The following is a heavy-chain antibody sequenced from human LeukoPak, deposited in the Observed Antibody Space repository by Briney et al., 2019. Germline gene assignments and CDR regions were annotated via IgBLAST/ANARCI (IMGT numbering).Heavy chain of an antibody. Sequence: PGGSLRLSCSASGLTFPSYALHWVRQAPGKGLEYVSAISTTGSRTYYADSVKGRFTISRDNSKSTMYLQMISLRPEDTAVYYCVTAYCSSTNCYGHEYWGRGTLVTVSS. CDR3: VTAYCSSTNCYGHEY. J-gene: IGHJ4*02. CDR1: GLTFPSYA. CDR2: ISTTGSRT. V-gene: IGHV3-64D*06. D-gene: IGHD2-2*01.